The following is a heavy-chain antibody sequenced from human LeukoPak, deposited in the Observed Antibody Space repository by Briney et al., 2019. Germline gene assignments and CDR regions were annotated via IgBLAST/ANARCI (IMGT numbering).Heavy chain of an antibody. CDR1: GFTFSDYW. J-gene: IGHJ4*02. Sequence: GGSLRLSCVASGFTFSDYWMSWFRQAPGLGLEWVANVETDGDEKNYVDSVRGRFTITRDNARNSLYLQMSSLRVEDTAVYYCARDIPSGFYTPDYWGRGTLVTVSS. V-gene: IGHV3-7*01. CDR2: VETDGDEK. D-gene: IGHD5-12*01. CDR3: ARDIPSGFYTPDY.